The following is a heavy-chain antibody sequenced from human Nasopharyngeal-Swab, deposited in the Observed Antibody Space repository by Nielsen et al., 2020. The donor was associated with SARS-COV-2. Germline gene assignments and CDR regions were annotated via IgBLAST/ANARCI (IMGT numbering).Heavy chain of an antibody. D-gene: IGHD2-2*01. J-gene: IGHJ6*02. CDR1: GFTFSNAW. Sequence: GGSLRLSCAASGFTFSNAWMSWVRQAPGKGLEWVGRIKSKTDGGTTDYAAPVKGRFTISRDDSKNTLYLQMNSLKTEDTAVHYCTTAGCSSTSCYYYYYYGMDVWGQGTTVTVSS. V-gene: IGHV3-15*01. CDR2: IKSKTDGGTT. CDR3: TTAGCSSTSCYYYYYYGMDV.